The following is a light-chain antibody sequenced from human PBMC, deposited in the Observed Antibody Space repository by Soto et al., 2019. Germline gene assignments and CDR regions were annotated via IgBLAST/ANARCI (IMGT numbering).Light chain of an antibody. CDR3: QQYGSPFA. J-gene: IGKJ5*01. Sequence: EIVLTQSPATLSLSPGERATLTCRASQSVTNYIAWYQQRPGQAPRLLIYDASNRATGVPARFSGSRSGTDFTLTISDLEPADFAVYYCQQYGSPFAFGQGTRLEIK. CDR1: QSVTNY. V-gene: IGKV3-11*01. CDR2: DAS.